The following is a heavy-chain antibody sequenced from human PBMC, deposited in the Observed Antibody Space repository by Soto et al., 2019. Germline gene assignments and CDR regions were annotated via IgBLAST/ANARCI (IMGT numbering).Heavy chain of an antibody. D-gene: IGHD3-9*01. CDR2: ISDSGNS. CDR1: GGASMSHFY. CDR3: AASYYAILTGHFAFDI. J-gene: IGHJ3*02. Sequence: QVQLKESGPGLVKPSETLSLTCTVSGGASMSHFYWSWIRQPPGKALEWLGYISDSGNSNYNPSLKSRVTMPVDKSRSQFSLDLSSVTAADTAVYFCAASYYAILTGHFAFDIWGHGTMVTVSS. V-gene: IGHV4-59*01.